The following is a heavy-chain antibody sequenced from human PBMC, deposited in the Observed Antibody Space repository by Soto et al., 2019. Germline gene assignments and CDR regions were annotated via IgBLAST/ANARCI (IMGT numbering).Heavy chain of an antibody. Sequence: GGSLRLSCAASGFTFDDYAMHWVRQAPGKGLEWVSLISGDGDSTYYADSVKGRFTISRDNSKNSLYLQMNSLRTEDTALYYCAKDMGLIGSSWYYYGMDVWGQGTTVTVSS. J-gene: IGHJ6*02. D-gene: IGHD6-13*01. V-gene: IGHV3-43*02. CDR3: AKDMGLIGSSWYYYGMDV. CDR2: ISGDGDST. CDR1: GFTFDDYA.